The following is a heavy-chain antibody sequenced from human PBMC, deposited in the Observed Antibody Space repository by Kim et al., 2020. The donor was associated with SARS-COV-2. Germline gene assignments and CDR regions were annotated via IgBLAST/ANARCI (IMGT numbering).Heavy chain of an antibody. CDR1: GFTFSSYA. J-gene: IGHJ6*01. D-gene: IGHD5-18*01. CDR2: ISYDGSNK. CDR3: ARDANRGYSYGWTYYYYG. V-gene: IGHV3-30*04. Sequence: GGSLRLSCAASGFTFSSYAMHWVHQAPGKGLECVAVISYDGSNKYYADSVKGRFTISRDNSKNTLYLQMNSLRAEDTAVYYCARDANRGYSYGWTYYYYG.